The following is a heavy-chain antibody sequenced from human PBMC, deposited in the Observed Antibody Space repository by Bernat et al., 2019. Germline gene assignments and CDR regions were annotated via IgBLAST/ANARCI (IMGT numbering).Heavy chain of an antibody. D-gene: IGHD6-19*01. V-gene: IGHV1-3*01. CDR3: ARDRLAVAVLFDY. CDR2: INAGNGNT. CDR1: GYTFTSYA. Sequence: QVQLVQSGAEVKKPGASVKVSCKASGYTFTSYAMHWVRQAPGQRLEWMGWINAGNGNTKYSQKFQGRVTITRDTSASTAYMELSSLRSEDTAVYYCARDRLAVAVLFDYWGQGTLVTVSS. J-gene: IGHJ4*02.